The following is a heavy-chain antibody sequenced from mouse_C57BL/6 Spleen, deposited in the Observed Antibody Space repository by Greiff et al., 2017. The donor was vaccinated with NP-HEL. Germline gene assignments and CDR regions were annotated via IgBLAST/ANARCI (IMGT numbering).Heavy chain of an antibody. D-gene: IGHD2-3*01. CDR2: ISSGGDYI. Sequence: EVNVVESGEGLVKPGGSLKLSCAASGFTFSSYAMSWVRQTPEKRLEWVAYISSGGDYIYYADTVKGRFTISRDNARNTLYLQMSSLKSEDTAMYYCTRDDGYYAWFAYWGQGTLVTVSA. V-gene: IGHV5-9-1*02. CDR3: TRDDGYYAWFAY. J-gene: IGHJ3*01. CDR1: GFTFSSYA.